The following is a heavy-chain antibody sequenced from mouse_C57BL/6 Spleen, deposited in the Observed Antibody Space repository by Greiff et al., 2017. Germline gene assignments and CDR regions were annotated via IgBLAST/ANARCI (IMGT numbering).Heavy chain of an antibody. CDR2: INPNYGTT. CDR1: GYSFTDYN. V-gene: IGHV1-39*01. Sequence: LVESGPELVKPGASVKISCKASGYSFTDYNMNWVKQSNGKSLEWIGVINPNYGTTSYNQKFKGKATLTVDQSSSTAYMQLNSLTSEDSAVYYCARGDYYGSSFYAMDYWGQGTSVTVSS. J-gene: IGHJ4*01. D-gene: IGHD1-1*01. CDR3: ARGDYYGSSFYAMDY.